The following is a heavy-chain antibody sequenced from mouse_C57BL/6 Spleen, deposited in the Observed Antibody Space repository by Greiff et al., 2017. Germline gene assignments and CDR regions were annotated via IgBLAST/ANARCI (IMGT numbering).Heavy chain of an antibody. Sequence: EVQLQQSGPELVKPGASVKIPCKASGYTFTDYNMDWVKQSHGKSLEWIGDINPNNGGTNYNEKFKSKATLTVDKSSSTAFMQLSSLTSEDSAVYYCARGVITTVVAPLPYWGQGTLVTVSA. CDR2: INPNNGGT. V-gene: IGHV1-18*01. D-gene: IGHD1-1*01. J-gene: IGHJ3*01. CDR3: ARGVITTVVAPLPY. CDR1: GYTFTDYN.